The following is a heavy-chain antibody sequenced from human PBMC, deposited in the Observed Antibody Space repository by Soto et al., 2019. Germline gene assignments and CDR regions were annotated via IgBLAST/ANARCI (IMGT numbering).Heavy chain of an antibody. CDR2: ISYDGIKK. Sequence: QVQLVESGGGVVQPGRSLRLSCASSGFTFGNYAMHWVRQAPGKGLEWVAVISYDGIKKYYADSVEGRFTISRDNSKNTVYLQISGLRTDDTALYYCVRDQPDYWGQGTLVIVSS. J-gene: IGHJ4*02. V-gene: IGHV3-30-3*01. CDR3: VRDQPDY. CDR1: GFTFGNYA.